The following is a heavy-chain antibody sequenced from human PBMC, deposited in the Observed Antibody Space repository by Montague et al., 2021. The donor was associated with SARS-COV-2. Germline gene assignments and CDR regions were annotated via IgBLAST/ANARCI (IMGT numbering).Heavy chain of an antibody. Sequence: NGTTYHNPSLKSRVTVSMDTSQNQFSLKLSSVTAADTAVYYCARSVYCRGGSCYSGFDPWGQGTLVTASS. V-gene: IGHV4-39*01. J-gene: IGHJ5*02. D-gene: IGHD2-15*01. CDR3: ARSVYCRGGSCYSGFDP. CDR2: NGTT.